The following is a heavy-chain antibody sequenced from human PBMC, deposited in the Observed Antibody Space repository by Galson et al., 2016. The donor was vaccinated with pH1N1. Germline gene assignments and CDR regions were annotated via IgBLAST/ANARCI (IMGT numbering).Heavy chain of an antibody. D-gene: IGHD3-3*01. CDR2: IYPGDSDT. V-gene: IGHV5-51*01. J-gene: IGHJ3*01. Sequence: QSGAEVKKPGESLKISCRRSGSSSTTYWIGWVRQLPGKGLEWMGLIYPGDSDTKYNPSLQGHVSFSVDKSINTAYLQWSSLQPSDTGIYYCARRLSRTISGMGPYDAFDVWGQGTMVTVSS. CDR3: ARRLSRTISGMGPYDAFDV. CDR1: GSSSTTYW.